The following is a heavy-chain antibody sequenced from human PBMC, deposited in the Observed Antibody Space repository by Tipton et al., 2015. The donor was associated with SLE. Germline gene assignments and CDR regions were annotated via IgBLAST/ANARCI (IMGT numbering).Heavy chain of an antibody. CDR1: GVSIRTPTYY. D-gene: IGHD5-24*01. CDR3: ARKELSTMRDY. V-gene: IGHV4-39*07. Sequence: TLSLTCTVSGVSIRTPTYYWGWIRQPPGKGLEWIGTISHSGNTYSHTSLGSRVTISVDTSQNQFSMSLSSVSAADTAVYYCARKELSTMRDYWGQGTLVTVSS. J-gene: IGHJ4*02. CDR2: ISHSGNT.